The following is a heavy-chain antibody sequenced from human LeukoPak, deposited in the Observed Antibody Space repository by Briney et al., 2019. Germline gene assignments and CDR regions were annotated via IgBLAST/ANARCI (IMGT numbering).Heavy chain of an antibody. J-gene: IGHJ5*02. D-gene: IGHD2/OR15-2a*01. CDR2: IQQHGSET. CDR1: GFTFSNYW. V-gene: IGHV3-7*03. CDR3: AKDTQTLSYHPTHFDP. Sequence: GGSLRLSCEGSGFTFSNYWMSWVRQAPGKGLEWVANIQQHGSETYYGDSVKGRFTISRDNAKNSLYLQMDSLRAEDTAFDFCAKDTQTLSYHPTHFDPWGQGSLVTVSS.